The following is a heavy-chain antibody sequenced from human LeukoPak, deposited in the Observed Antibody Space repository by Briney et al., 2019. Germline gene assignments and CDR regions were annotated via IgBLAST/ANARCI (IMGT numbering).Heavy chain of an antibody. Sequence: GGSLRLSCAASGFTVSSNYMSWVRQAPGKGLEWVSVIYSGGSTYYADSVKGRFTTSRDNSKNTLYLQMNSLRAEDTAVYYCARDGYNRGLPDYWGQGTLVTVSS. J-gene: IGHJ4*02. CDR1: GFTVSSNY. CDR2: IYSGGST. CDR3: ARDGYNRGLPDY. D-gene: IGHD5-24*01. V-gene: IGHV3-66*01.